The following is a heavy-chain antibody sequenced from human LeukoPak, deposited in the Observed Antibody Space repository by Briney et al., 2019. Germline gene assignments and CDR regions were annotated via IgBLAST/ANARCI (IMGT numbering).Heavy chain of an antibody. D-gene: IGHD4-17*01. J-gene: IGHJ4*02. CDR1: GGSISSYY. V-gene: IGHV4-59*01. CDR3: ARGGRAGDYGYYFDS. CDR2: IYYSETT. Sequence: SETLSLTCTVSGGSISSYYWSWIRQPPGKGLEWIGYIYYSETTIYNPSLINRASISVHTSKKEFSLKLYSVTAADTAVYYCARGGRAGDYGYYFDSWGQGTLVTVPS.